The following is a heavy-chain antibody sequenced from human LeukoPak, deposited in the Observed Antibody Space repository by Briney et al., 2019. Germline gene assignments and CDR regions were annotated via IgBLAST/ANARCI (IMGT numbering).Heavy chain of an antibody. Sequence: SVKVSCKASGGTFSSYAISWVRQAPGQGLECMGGIIPIFGTANYAQKFQGRVTITADKSTSTAYMELSSLRSEDTAVYYCAKRDNVYYYYGMDVWGKGTTVTVSS. D-gene: IGHD1-14*01. CDR2: IIPIFGTA. J-gene: IGHJ6*04. CDR3: AKRDNVYYYYGMDV. CDR1: GGTFSSYA. V-gene: IGHV1-69*06.